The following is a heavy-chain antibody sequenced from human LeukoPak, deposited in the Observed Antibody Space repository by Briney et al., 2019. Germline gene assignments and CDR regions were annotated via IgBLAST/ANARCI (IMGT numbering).Heavy chain of an antibody. D-gene: IGHD3-22*01. CDR2: ISDSGAST. CDR3: ARDDSSGDYYYGMDV. V-gene: IGHV3-23*01. J-gene: IGHJ6*02. Sequence: GGSLRLSCAASGFAFSNFAMAWVRQAPGKGLQWVSGISDSGASTYYADSVKGRFTISRDNSKNTLYLQMNSLRAEDTAVYYCARDDSSGDYYYGMDVWGQGTTVTVSS. CDR1: GFAFSNFA.